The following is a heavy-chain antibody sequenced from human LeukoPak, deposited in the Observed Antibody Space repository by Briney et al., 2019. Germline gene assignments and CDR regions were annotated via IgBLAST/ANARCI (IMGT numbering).Heavy chain of an antibody. D-gene: IGHD7-27*01. V-gene: IGHV3-30-3*01. CDR2: VSYDGSNK. CDR1: GFTFSSYA. Sequence: GGSLRLSCAASGFTFSSYAMHCVRQAPGKGLEWVAVVSYDGSNKYYADSVTGRFTISRDNSKYTLFLQMNSLRAENGPVSYVATIGGRRTGELYRIDYWGQGTLVTVSS. CDR3: ATIGGRRTGELYRIDY. J-gene: IGHJ4*02.